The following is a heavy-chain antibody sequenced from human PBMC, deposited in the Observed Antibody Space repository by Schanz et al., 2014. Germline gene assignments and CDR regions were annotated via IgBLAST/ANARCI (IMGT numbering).Heavy chain of an antibody. Sequence: EVQLLESGGGLVQPGGSLRLSCAASGFTFSTSTMHWVRQAPGKGLEWVSSISSGGGSTYYADSVKGRFTISRDNSKNTLFLQMNSLRAEDTAVYYCARDHTTESYYSAGPPIDYWGQGTLLTVSS. CDR2: ISSGGGST. V-gene: IGHV3-23*01. J-gene: IGHJ4*02. CDR3: ARDHTTESYYSAGPPIDY. D-gene: IGHD1-26*01. CDR1: GFTFSTST.